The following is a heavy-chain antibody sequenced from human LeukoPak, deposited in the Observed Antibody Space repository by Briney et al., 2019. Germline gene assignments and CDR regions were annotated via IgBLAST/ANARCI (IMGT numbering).Heavy chain of an antibody. Sequence: PGGSLRLSCAASGFTFSSYSMNWVRQAPGKGLEWVSYISSSSSTIYYADSVKGRFTISRDNAKNSLYLQMHSLRAEDTAVYYCARGHGYSGSYYPSYYYYYMDVWGKGTTVTVSS. J-gene: IGHJ6*03. V-gene: IGHV3-48*01. CDR3: ARGHGYSGSYYPSYYYYYMDV. D-gene: IGHD1-26*01. CDR1: GFTFSSYS. CDR2: ISSSSSTI.